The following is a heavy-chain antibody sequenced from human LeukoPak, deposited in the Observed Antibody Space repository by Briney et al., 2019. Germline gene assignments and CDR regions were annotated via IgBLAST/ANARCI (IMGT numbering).Heavy chain of an antibody. D-gene: IGHD3-22*01. CDR1: GVSISSYY. CDR3: ARGQTYYYDSSGSEFDY. Sequence: PSETLSLTCTVSGVSISSYYWSWIRQPPGKGLEWIGYIYYSGSTNYNPSLKSRATISVDTSKNQFSLKLSSVTAADTAVYYCARGQTYYYDSSGSEFDYWGQGTLVTVSS. CDR2: IYYSGST. J-gene: IGHJ4*02. V-gene: IGHV4-59*01.